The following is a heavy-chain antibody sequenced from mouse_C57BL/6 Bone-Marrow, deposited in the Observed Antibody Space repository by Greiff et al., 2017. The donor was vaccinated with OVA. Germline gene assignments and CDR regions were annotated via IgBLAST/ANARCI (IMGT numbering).Heavy chain of an antibody. V-gene: IGHV1-50*01. Sequence: VQLQQSGAELVKPGASVKLSCKASGYTFTSYWMQWVKQRPGQGLEWIGEIDPSDSYTNYNQKFKGKATLTVDTSSSTAYMQLSSLTSEDSAVYYCAREYSNYVAWFAYWGQGTLVTVSA. J-gene: IGHJ3*01. CDR2: IDPSDSYT. CDR1: GYTFTSYW. CDR3: AREYSNYVAWFAY. D-gene: IGHD2-5*01.